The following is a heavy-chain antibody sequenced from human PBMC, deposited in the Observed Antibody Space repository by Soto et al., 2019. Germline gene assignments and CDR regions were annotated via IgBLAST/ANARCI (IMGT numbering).Heavy chain of an antibody. CDR2: IIPIFGTA. V-gene: IGHV1-69*06. J-gene: IGHJ6*02. CDR1: GGTFSSYA. D-gene: IGHD3-3*01. Sequence: QVQLVQSGAEVKKPGSSVKVSCKASGGTFSSYAISWVRQAPGQGLEWMGGIIPIFGTANYAPKFQGRVTIPADKSTSTAYMELSSLRSEDTAVYYCARGDYDFWSGYVHYGMDVWGQGTTVTVSS. CDR3: ARGDYDFWSGYVHYGMDV.